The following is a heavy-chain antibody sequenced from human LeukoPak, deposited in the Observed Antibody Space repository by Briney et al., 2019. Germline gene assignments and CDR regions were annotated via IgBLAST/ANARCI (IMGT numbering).Heavy chain of an antibody. CDR1: GGTFSSYA. J-gene: IGHJ4*02. CDR2: IIPIFGTA. CDR3: ARGTYDYGDYVAIDY. Sequence: ASVKVSCKASGGTFSSYAISWVRQAPGQGLEWMGRIIPIFGTANYAQKFQGRVTITTDESTSTAYMELSSLRSEDTAVYYCARGTYDYGDYVAIDYWGQGTIVTVSS. V-gene: IGHV1-69*05. D-gene: IGHD4-17*01.